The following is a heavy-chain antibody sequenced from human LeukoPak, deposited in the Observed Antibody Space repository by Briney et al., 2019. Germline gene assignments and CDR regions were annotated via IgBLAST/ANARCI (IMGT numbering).Heavy chain of an antibody. V-gene: IGHV4-31*03. CDR2: IYYSGST. J-gene: IGHJ4*02. CDR3: ASRLSIAARPRGTEVGYFDY. D-gene: IGHD6-6*01. Sequence: SETLSLTCSVSGGSISSGGYYWTWIRQHPEKGLEWIAFIYYSGSTYYNPSLKSRVTIPVDRSKNQFSLKLSSVTAADTAVYYCASRLSIAARPRGTEVGYFDYWGQGTLVTVSS. CDR1: GGSISSGGYY.